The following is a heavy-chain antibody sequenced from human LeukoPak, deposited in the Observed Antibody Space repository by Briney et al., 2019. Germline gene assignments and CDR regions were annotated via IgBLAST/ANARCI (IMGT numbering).Heavy chain of an antibody. D-gene: IGHD6-19*01. J-gene: IGHJ4*02. V-gene: IGHV4-59*01. CDR1: GGSISSYY. Sequence: PSETLSLTRTVSGGSISSYYWSWIRQTPGKGLEWIGYIYYSGTTNYNPSLRSRVAISLDTSKNQFSLKLSSVTAADTAVYYCARGEPAFSSGWYTYYFDYWGQGTLVTVSS. CDR3: ARGEPAFSSGWYTYYFDY. CDR2: IYYSGTT.